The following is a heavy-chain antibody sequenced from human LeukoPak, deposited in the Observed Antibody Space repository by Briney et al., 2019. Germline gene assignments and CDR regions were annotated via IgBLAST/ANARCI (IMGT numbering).Heavy chain of an antibody. V-gene: IGHV3-30*02. Sequence: PGGSLRLSCAASGFTFSSYGMHWVRQAPGKGLEWVAFIRYDGSNKYYADSVKGRFTISRDNSKNTLYLQMNSLRPEGTAVYYCAKDPQKWESYFDYWGQGTLVTVSS. J-gene: IGHJ4*02. CDR2: IRYDGSNK. CDR1: GFTFSSYG. D-gene: IGHD1-26*01. CDR3: AKDPQKWESYFDY.